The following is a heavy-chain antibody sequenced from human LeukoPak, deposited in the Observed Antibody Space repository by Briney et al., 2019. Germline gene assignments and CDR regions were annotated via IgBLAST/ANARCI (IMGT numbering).Heavy chain of an antibody. CDR2: IYHTGRT. J-gene: IGHJ6*03. Sequence: PSETLSLTCAVSGDSMTSNNWWSWVRQPPGKGLERIGDIYHTGRTNYNPSLKSRVTISVDKSKKQFSLKLISVTAADTAVYYCAKVSSSSWSSYYYYMDVWAKGPRSPSP. CDR3: AKVSSSSWSSYYYYMDV. D-gene: IGHD6-13*01. CDR1: GDSMTSNNW. V-gene: IGHV4-4*02.